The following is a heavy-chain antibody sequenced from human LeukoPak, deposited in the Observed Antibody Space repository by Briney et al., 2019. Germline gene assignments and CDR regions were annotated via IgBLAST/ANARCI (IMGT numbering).Heavy chain of an antibody. V-gene: IGHV3-33*06. D-gene: IGHD1-26*01. CDR1: GFTFSSYG. J-gene: IGHJ4*02. Sequence: GGSLRLSCAASGFTFSSYGMHWGRQAPGKGLEGVAVIWYDGSNKYYADSVKGRFTISRYNSKNTLYLQMNSLRADDTAVYYCVKSRRVGANQRGLFDYWGQGTLVTVSP. CDR2: IWYDGSNK. CDR3: VKSRRVGANQRGLFDY.